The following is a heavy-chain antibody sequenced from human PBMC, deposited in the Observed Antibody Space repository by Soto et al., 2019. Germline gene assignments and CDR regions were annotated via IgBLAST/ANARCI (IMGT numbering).Heavy chain of an antibody. CDR1: EIVFIREV. CDR3: ARVERQLGLPMVP. CDR2: IKKDGSDV. V-gene: IGHV3-7*01. Sequence: RRSLRLRSACTEIVFIREVADWLTKAPGKGLEWVANIKKDGSDVYYVDSVKGRFTISRDNSKNALYLQMNSLRAEDTAVYYCARVERQLGLPMVPWGQGTLVTVS. D-gene: IGHD6-13*01. J-gene: IGHJ5*02.